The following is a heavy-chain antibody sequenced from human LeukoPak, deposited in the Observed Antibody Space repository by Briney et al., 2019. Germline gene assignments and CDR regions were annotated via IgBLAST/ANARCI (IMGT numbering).Heavy chain of an antibody. J-gene: IGHJ6*02. D-gene: IGHD5-24*01. CDR2: IIPIFGTA. CDR3: ASFGYRTYYYGMDV. Sequence: ASVKVSCKASGYTFTSYAISWVRQAPGQGLEWMGGIIPIFGTANYAQKFQGRVTITADESTSTAYMELSSLRSEDTAVYYCASFGYRTYYYGMDVWGQGTTVTVSS. CDR1: GYTFTSYA. V-gene: IGHV1-69*13.